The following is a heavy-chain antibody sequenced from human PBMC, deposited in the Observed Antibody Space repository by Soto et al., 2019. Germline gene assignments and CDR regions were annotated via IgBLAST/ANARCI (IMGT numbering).Heavy chain of an antibody. CDR1: GGSVSSSSYY. Sequence: SETLSLTCTVSGGSVSSSSYYWGWVRQPPGKGLEWIGSVYYSGSTYYNPSLKSRVTISVDTSKNQFSLKLSSVTAADTAVYYCARGGYYDSSGYPAFDYWGQGTLVTVSS. CDR3: ARGGYYDSSGYPAFDY. V-gene: IGHV4-39*07. CDR2: VYYSGST. D-gene: IGHD3-22*01. J-gene: IGHJ4*02.